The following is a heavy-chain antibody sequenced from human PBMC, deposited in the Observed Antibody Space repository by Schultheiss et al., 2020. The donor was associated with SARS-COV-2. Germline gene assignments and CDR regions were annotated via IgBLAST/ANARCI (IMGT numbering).Heavy chain of an antibody. J-gene: IGHJ6*02. V-gene: IGHV3-48*04. CDR2: ISDADNTK. Sequence: GESLKISCAASGFTFSTYGMHWVRQAPGKGLEWVSYISDADNTKYYADSVKGRFTISRDDTNKSLFLQMNSLRAEDTAVYYCARGGPRAVAPMDVWGQGTTVTVSS. CDR3: ARGGPRAVAPMDV. CDR1: GFTFSTYG. D-gene: IGHD6-19*01.